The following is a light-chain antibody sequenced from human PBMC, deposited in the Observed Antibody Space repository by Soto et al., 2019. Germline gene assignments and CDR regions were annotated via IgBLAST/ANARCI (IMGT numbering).Light chain of an antibody. Sequence: EIVLTQSPVTLSLSPGERATLSCRASQSINSYLTWFQQKAGQAPRLLIFDASDRATGIPARFSGSGSGTDFTLTISSLEPEDFAVYYCQQRSNWPITFGQGTRLEMK. CDR1: QSINSY. CDR2: DAS. J-gene: IGKJ5*01. CDR3: QQRSNWPIT. V-gene: IGKV3-11*01.